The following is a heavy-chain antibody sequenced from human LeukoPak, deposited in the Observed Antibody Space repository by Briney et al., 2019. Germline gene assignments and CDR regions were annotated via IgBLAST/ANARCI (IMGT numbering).Heavy chain of an antibody. CDR3: ARPPKYNWSPFDY. J-gene: IGHJ4*02. V-gene: IGHV4-39*01. D-gene: IGHD1-20*01. Sequence: PSETLSLTCTVSGGSISSSSYYWGWIRQPPGKGLEWIGSIYYSGSTYYNPSLKSRVTISVDTSKNQFSLKLSSVTAADTAVYYCARPPKYNWSPFDYWGQGTLVTVSS. CDR2: IYYSGST. CDR1: GGSISSSSYY.